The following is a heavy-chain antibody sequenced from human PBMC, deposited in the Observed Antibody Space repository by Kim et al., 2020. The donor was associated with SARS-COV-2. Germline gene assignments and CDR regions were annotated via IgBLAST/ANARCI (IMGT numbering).Heavy chain of an antibody. Sequence: KYYADSVKGRFTISRDNSKNTLYLQMNSLRAEDTAVYYCAKAAVAGTVYYWGQGTLVTVSS. CDR2: K. CDR3: AKAAVAGTVYY. D-gene: IGHD6-19*01. J-gene: IGHJ4*02. V-gene: IGHV3-30*02.